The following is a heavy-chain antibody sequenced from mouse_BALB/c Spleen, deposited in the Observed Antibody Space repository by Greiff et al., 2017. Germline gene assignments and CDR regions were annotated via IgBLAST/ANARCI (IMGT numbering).Heavy chain of an antibody. J-gene: IGHJ3*01. CDR1: GYTFTSYW. D-gene: IGHD2-14*01. CDR2: IYPGDGDT. V-gene: IGHV1-87*01. Sequence: VQLVESGAELARPGASVKLSCKASGYTFTSYWMQWVKQRPGQGLEWIGAIYPGDGDTRYTQKFKGKATLTADKSSSTAYMQLSSLASEDSAVYYCTGNRYDGWFAYWGQGTLVTVSA. CDR3: TGNRYDGWFAY.